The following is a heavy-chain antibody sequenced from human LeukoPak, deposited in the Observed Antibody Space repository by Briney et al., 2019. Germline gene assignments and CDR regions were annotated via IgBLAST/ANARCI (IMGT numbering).Heavy chain of an antibody. CDR3: ARAKRGTTSLGSDY. V-gene: IGHV4-39*01. CDR1: GGSIRSSYYY. D-gene: IGHD1-7*01. J-gene: IGHJ4*02. CDR2: IYDSGST. Sequence: SETLSLTCTVSGGSIRSSYYYWGWIRQPPGKGLEWIGSIYDSGSTYYNPSLKSRVTISVDTSKNQFSLKLSSVTAADTAVYYCARAKRGTTSLGSDYWGQGTLVTVSS.